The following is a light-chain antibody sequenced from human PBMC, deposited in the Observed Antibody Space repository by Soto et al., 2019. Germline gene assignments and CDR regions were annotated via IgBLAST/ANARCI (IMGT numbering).Light chain of an antibody. CDR1: QSVSSW. Sequence: DIQMTQSPSTLSVSVGDRVTITCRASQSVSSWLAWYQQNPGKAPRLLIYKASSLESGVPSRFSGSGSGTEFTLTISSLQPDDLATYYCQQYNSYPYTFGQGTKLEIK. V-gene: IGKV1-5*03. CDR2: KAS. J-gene: IGKJ2*01. CDR3: QQYNSYPYT.